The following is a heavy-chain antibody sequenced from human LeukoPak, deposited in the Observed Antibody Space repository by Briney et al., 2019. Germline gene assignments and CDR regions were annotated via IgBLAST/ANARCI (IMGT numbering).Heavy chain of an antibody. CDR1: GYTFTTYG. D-gene: IGHD2-15*01. CDR3: ARDRAVVVAATDY. CDR2: ISPYNGNT. Sequence: ASAKVSCKASGYTFTTYGISWVRQAPGQGLEWMGWISPYNGNTNYAQNLQGRVTMTTDTSTSTAYMELRSLRSDDTAVYYCARDRAVVVAATDYWGQGTLVTVSS. J-gene: IGHJ4*02. V-gene: IGHV1-18*01.